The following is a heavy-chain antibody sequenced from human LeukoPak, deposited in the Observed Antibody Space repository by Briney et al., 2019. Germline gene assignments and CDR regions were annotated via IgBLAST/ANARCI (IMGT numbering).Heavy chain of an antibody. Sequence: GASVRLSCKVSGFPLTDLPVLWMRQAPGKGLEWMGSFDPEDGERFYAQKFQGRVTMTEDTSTGTAYMDLSSLSSDDTAVYYCATDANWHDAFDVWGQGTRVTVSP. CDR3: ATDANWHDAFDV. V-gene: IGHV1-24*01. CDR1: GFPLTDLP. D-gene: IGHD1-1*01. J-gene: IGHJ3*01. CDR2: FDPEDGER.